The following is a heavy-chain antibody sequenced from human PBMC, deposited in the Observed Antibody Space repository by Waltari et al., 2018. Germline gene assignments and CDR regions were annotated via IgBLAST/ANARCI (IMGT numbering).Heavy chain of an antibody. Sequence: QVQLQESGPGLVKRSETLSLTGAVSGDSVSGGLDWTLIRQPPGKGLEWIGFIYGSSGNTNYNPSLKNRVTISKDTSKNQFSLKLTSVTAADTAVYYCARQHTLKGDVWGRGILVTVSS. V-gene: IGHV4-38-2*01. CDR1: GDSVSGGLD. CDR2: IYGSSGNT. D-gene: IGHD3-16*01. CDR3: ARQHTLKGDV. J-gene: IGHJ4*02.